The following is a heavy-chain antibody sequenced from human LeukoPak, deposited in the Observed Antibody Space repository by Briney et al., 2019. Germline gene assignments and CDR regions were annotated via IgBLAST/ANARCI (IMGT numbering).Heavy chain of an antibody. CDR1: GFTFTDSA. D-gene: IGHD1-26*01. Sequence: PGGSLRLSCAASGFTFTDSAMTWVRQAPGKGLEWVSAISTSGGDTIYTDSVKDRFTISRDSSKNTLYLQMNSLRAEDTAIYYCAKGGSYAPLDYWGQGTLVTVSS. CDR2: ISTSGGDT. V-gene: IGHV3-23*01. CDR3: AKGGSYAPLDY. J-gene: IGHJ4*02.